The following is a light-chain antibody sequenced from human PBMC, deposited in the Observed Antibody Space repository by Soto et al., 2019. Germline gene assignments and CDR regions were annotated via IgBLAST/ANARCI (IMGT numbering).Light chain of an antibody. V-gene: IGKV1-39*01. J-gene: IGKJ1*01. CDR2: AAS. Sequence: DIQMTQSPSSLSASVGDRVTITCRASQTISSYLNWYQQRPGKAPRLLIYAASNLQSGVPSRFSGGGAVTDFTLTIASLQPEDFATYYCQQGHSLWTFGQGTRVEIK. CDR1: QTISSY. CDR3: QQGHSLWT.